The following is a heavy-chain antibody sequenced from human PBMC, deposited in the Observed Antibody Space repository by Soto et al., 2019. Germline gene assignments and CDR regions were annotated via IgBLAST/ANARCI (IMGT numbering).Heavy chain of an antibody. V-gene: IGHV1-18*01. CDR3: VRKNSRGEWAAWY. Sequence: ASVKVDCRSSGYTFTGLGISGVRQAPGQGLEWMGWISPHKGDTSYAQRLQGRVTMTTDTSTSTAYMELRNLRSDDTAVYYCVRKNSRGEWAAWYWGQGTLVTVSS. D-gene: IGHD3-22*01. CDR1: GYTFTGLG. CDR2: ISPHKGDT. J-gene: IGHJ4*02.